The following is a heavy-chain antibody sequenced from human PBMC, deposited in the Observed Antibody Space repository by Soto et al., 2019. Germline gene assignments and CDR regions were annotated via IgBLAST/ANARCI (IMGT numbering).Heavy chain of an antibody. CDR3: ARASKWLRPSAGGWAGGTFHYFDY. D-gene: IGHD5-12*01. V-gene: IGHV6-1*01. CDR1: GDSVSSNSAA. Sequence: SQTLSLTCAISGDSVSSNSAAWNWIRQSPSRGLEWLGRTYYRSKWYNDYAVSVKSRITINPDTSKNQFSLQLNSVTPEDTAVYDCARASKWLRPSAGGWAGGTFHYFDYWGQGTLVTVSS. J-gene: IGHJ4*02. CDR2: TYYRSKWYN.